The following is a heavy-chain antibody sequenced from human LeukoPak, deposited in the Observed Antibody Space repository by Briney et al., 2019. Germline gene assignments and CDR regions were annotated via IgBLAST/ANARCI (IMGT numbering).Heavy chain of an antibody. CDR2: ISSTSGYT. Sequence: PGGSLRLSCAASGFTFSSYTMNWVRQAPGKGLEWVSSISSTSGYTYYADSVKGRFTNSRDNAKRSLELHMSGLRVEDTAVYYCATTHHYYDSSGFYYSSDAFDIWGQGTMVTVSS. CDR1: GFTFSSYT. V-gene: IGHV3-21*01. D-gene: IGHD3-22*01. CDR3: ATTHHYYDSSGFYYSSDAFDI. J-gene: IGHJ3*02.